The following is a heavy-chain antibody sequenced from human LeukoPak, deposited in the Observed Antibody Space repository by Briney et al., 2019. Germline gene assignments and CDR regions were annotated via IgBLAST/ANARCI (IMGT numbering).Heavy chain of an antibody. Sequence: GESLKISCKGSGYSFTCYWIGWVRQMPGKGLEWMGIIYPGDSDTRYSPSFQGQVTISADKSISTAYLQWSSLKASDTAMYYCARLGPDMRWLQDPFDYWGQGTLVTVSS. D-gene: IGHD5-24*01. CDR1: GYSFTCYW. CDR3: ARLGPDMRWLQDPFDY. V-gene: IGHV5-51*01. CDR2: IYPGDSDT. J-gene: IGHJ4*02.